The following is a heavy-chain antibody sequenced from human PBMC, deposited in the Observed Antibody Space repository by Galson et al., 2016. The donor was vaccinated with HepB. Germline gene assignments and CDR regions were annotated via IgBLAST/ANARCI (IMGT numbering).Heavy chain of an antibody. Sequence: SLRLSCAASGFTFSDYYMSWIRQAPGKGLEWVSYISSSGTIIYYADSVQGRFTISRDNAKNSLYLQLNSLRAEDTAVYYCARDLTDCSSTSCHSIARHYYYGMDVWGQGTTVTVSS. CDR3: ARDLTDCSSTSCHSIARHYYYGMDV. CDR1: GFTFSDYY. V-gene: IGHV3-11*01. D-gene: IGHD2-2*01. CDR2: ISSSGTII. J-gene: IGHJ6*02.